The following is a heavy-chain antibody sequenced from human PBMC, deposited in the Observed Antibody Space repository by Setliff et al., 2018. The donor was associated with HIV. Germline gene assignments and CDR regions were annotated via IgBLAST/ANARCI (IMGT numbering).Heavy chain of an antibody. Sequence: SETLSLTCTVSGGSISSSSYYWGRIRQPPGKGLEWIGSIYYSGSTYYNPSLKSRVTISVDTSKNQFSLKLSSVTAADTAVYYCARDLYSSGWYGLYYYGMDVWGQGTTVTVS. CDR3: ARDLYSSGWYGLYYYGMDV. V-gene: IGHV4-39*07. J-gene: IGHJ6*02. D-gene: IGHD6-19*01. CDR1: GGSISSSSYY. CDR2: IYYSGST.